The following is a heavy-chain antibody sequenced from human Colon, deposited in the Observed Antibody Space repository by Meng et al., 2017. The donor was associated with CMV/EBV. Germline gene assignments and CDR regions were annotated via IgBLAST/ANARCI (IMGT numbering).Heavy chain of an antibody. CDR1: DFSVSSNY. CDR2: IYSGGTT. D-gene: IGHD3-10*01. J-gene: IGHJ4*02. CDR3: ARLPGSGKDY. Sequence: GESLKISCAASDFSVSSNYMSWVRQALGKGLEWVSVIYSGGTTHYADSVKGRFTISRDNSKNTLYLQMNSLRAEDTAVYYCARLPGSGKDYWGQGTLVTVSS. V-gene: IGHV3-53*01.